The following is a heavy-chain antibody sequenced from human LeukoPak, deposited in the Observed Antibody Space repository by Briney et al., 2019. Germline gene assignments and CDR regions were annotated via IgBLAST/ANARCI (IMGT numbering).Heavy chain of an antibody. J-gene: IGHJ4*02. CDR1: GGSFSGYY. CDR3: ARGHWNYFDY. CDR2: IIHTGRT. D-gene: IGHD1-1*01. V-gene: IGHV4-34*01. Sequence: PSETLSLTCGVYGGSFSGYYWTWIRQSPGMGLEWIGEIIHTGRTNYNPSLTSRVSISVDTSKNQFSLELSSVTAADTAVYYCARGHWNYFDYWGQGTLVTVSS.